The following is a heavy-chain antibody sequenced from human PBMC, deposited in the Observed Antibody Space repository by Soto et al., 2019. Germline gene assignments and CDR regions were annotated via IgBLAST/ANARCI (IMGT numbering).Heavy chain of an antibody. CDR1: GGSISSYY. CDR2: IYYSGST. J-gene: IGHJ3*01. D-gene: IGHD3-3*01. Sequence: SETLSLTCTVSGGSISSYYWSWTRQPPGKGLEWIGYIYYSGSTNYNPSLKSRVTISVDTSKNQFSLQLSSVTAADTAVYYCARVVYYDFWNALAFDLWGQGTMVPVSS. V-gene: IGHV4-59*01. CDR3: ARVVYYDFWNALAFDL.